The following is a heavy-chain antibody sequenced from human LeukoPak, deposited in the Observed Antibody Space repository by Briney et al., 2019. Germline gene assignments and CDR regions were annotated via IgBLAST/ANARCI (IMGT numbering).Heavy chain of an antibody. Sequence: SVKVSCKASGGTFSSYAISWVRQAPGQGLEWMGGIIPIFGTANYAQKFQGRVTITADESTSTAYMELSSLRSEDTAVYYCARPRRIQGAQPFDYWGQGSLVTVSS. CDR1: GGTFSSYA. CDR3: ARPRRIQGAQPFDY. J-gene: IGHJ4*02. D-gene: IGHD3-10*01. CDR2: IIPIFGTA. V-gene: IGHV1-69*01.